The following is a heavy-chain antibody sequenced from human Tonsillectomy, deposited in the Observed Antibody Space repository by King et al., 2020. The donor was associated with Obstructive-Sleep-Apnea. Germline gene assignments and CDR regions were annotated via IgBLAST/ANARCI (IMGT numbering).Heavy chain of an antibody. CDR2: ISSGSDTI. D-gene: IGHD6-13*01. Sequence: VQLVESGGGLVQPGGSLRLSCAASGFPFRSYSMNWVRQTPGKGLEWVAYISSGSDTIKYADSVKGRFTISRDNAKNSLYLQMNSLRAEDTAVYYCASPRPGAASPGTLNWGQGTLVTVSS. J-gene: IGHJ4*02. CDR1: GFPFRSYS. CDR3: ASPRPGAASPGTLN. V-gene: IGHV3-48*01.